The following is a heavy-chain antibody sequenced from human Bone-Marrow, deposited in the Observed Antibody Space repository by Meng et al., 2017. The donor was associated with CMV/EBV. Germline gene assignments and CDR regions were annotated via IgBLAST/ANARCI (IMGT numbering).Heavy chain of an antibody. V-gene: IGHV3-74*01. Sequence: GGSLRLSCAASGFTFSSYAMHWVRQAPGKGLVWVSRINSDGSTTTYADSVKGRITISRDNAKNTLYLQMTSLRAEDTAVYYCARDRSYYGTGPHFDYWGQGTLVTVSS. D-gene: IGHD2-21*01. CDR3: ARDRSYYGTGPHFDY. CDR1: GFTFSSYA. CDR2: INSDGSTT. J-gene: IGHJ4*02.